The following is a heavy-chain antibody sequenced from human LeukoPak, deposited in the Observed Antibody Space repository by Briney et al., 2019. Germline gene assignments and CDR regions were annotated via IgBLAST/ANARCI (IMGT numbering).Heavy chain of an antibody. CDR1: GYTFTSDG. V-gene: IGHV1-18*01. CDR2: ISAYNGNT. J-gene: IGHJ4*02. Sequence: ASVKVSCKASGYTFTSDGISWVRQAPGQGLEWMGWISAYNGNTNYAQKLQGRVTMTTDTSTSTAYMELRSLRSDDTAVYYCARGPIGGVIVSFRYCGQGTLVTVSS. CDR3: ARGPIGGVIVSFRY. D-gene: IGHD3-16*02.